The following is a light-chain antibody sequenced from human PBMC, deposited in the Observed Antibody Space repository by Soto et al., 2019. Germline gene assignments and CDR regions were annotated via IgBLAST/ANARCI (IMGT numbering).Light chain of an antibody. V-gene: IGKV1-5*02. Sequence: IQMTQSPSTLSVSVGHRVTIVCRASQDIDISLAWFQQRLGKAPEVLIYAASGLVTGVPPTFSGSVSGTEFNLTISSVQPDDFATYFCQHYDTFSWTFGQGTKVDIK. J-gene: IGKJ1*01. CDR2: AAS. CDR3: QHYDTFSWT. CDR1: QDIDIS.